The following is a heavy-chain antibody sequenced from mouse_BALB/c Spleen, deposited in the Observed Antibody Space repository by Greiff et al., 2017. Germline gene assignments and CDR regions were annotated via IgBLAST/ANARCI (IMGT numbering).Heavy chain of an antibody. CDR3: ARDVYGNYARDY. J-gene: IGHJ4*01. CDR2: ISSGGSYT. V-gene: IGHV5-9-4*01. CDR1: GFTFSSYA. D-gene: IGHD2-1*01. Sequence: EVMLVESGGGLVKPGGSLKLSCAASGFTFSSYAMSWVRQSPEKRLEWVAEISSGGSYTYYPDTVTGRFTISRDNAKNTLYLEMSSLRSEDTAMYYCARDVYGNYARDYWGQGTSVTVSS.